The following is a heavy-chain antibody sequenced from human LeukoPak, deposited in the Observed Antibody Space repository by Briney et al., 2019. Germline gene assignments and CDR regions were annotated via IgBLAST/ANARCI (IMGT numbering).Heavy chain of an antibody. CDR3: IRGLAAASAFDI. CDR2: IKSDGSFT. J-gene: IGHJ3*02. Sequence: GGSFRLSRAASGFTFSSYWMHWVRQAPGKGLVWVSRIKSDGSFTSYADSVKGRFTISRDNAKNTLFLQMHSLRVEDTAVYYCIRGLAAASAFDIWGQGTMVTVSS. V-gene: IGHV3-74*01. D-gene: IGHD6-13*01. CDR1: GFTFSSYW.